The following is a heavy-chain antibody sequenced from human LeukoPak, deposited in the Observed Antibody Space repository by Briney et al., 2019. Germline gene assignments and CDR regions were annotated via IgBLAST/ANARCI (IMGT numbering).Heavy chain of an antibody. Sequence: GGSLRLSCAASGFTFSSYSMTWVRQAPGKGLEWVSSISSSSSYIYYADSVKGRFSISRDNAKNSLYLQMNSLRAEDTAVYYCARAVATPPDYWGQGTLVTVSP. CDR1: GFTFSSYS. CDR3: ARAVATPPDY. CDR2: ISSSSSYI. V-gene: IGHV3-21*01. J-gene: IGHJ4*02.